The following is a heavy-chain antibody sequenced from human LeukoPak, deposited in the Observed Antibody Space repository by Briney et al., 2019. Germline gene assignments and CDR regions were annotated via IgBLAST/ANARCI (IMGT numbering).Heavy chain of an antibody. V-gene: IGHV3-48*03. Sequence: GGSLRLSCAASGCTFSSYAMNWVRQAPGKGLEWVSYISSSGSTIYYADSVKGRFTISRDNAKNSLYLQMNSLRAEDTAVYYCARWSGIAAATFDYWGQGTLVTVSS. CDR2: ISSSGSTI. D-gene: IGHD6-13*01. J-gene: IGHJ4*02. CDR1: GCTFSSYA. CDR3: ARWSGIAAATFDY.